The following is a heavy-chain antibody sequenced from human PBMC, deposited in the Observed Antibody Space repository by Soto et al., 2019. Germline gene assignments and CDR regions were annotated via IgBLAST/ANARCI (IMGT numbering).Heavy chain of an antibody. CDR1: GFSLTNSGVG. CDR2: IYWDDEK. CDR3: AHARSTTSYGGGGDFDY. D-gene: IGHD3-16*01. J-gene: IGHJ4*02. V-gene: IGHV2-5*02. Sequence: QITLKESGPTLVKPTQTLTLTCSFSGFSLTNSGVGVGWIRQPPGKALEWLAFIYWDDEKHYRPSLQSRLTVTKDTAKDQVVLTMTNMDPVDTATYYCAHARSTTSYGGGGDFDYWGQGTLVIVSS.